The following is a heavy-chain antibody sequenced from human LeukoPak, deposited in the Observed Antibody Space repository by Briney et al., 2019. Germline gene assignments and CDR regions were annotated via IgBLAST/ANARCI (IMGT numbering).Heavy chain of an antibody. CDR2: ISAYNGNT. CDR3: ARRSQVGATLYYYYYMDV. J-gene: IGHJ6*03. V-gene: IGHV1-18*01. Sequence: GASVKVSCKASGYTFTSYGISWVRQAPGQGLEWMGWISAYNGNTNYAQKLQGRVTMTTDTSTSTAYMELRSLRSDDTAVYYCARRSQVGATLYYYYYMDVWGKGTTVTVSS. CDR1: GYTFTSYG. D-gene: IGHD1-26*01.